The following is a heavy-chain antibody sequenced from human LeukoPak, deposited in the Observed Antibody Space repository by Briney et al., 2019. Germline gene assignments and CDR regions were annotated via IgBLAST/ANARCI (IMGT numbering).Heavy chain of an antibody. Sequence: GGSLRLSCAASGFTFSRYSMNWVRQAPGEGLGWVSSISSSSSYIYYADSVKGRFTISRDNAKNSLYLQMNSLRAEDTAVYYCARDRIAAAGTPDYWGQGTLVTVSS. CDR1: GFTFSRYS. CDR2: ISSSSSYI. V-gene: IGHV3-21*01. CDR3: ARDRIAAAGTPDY. D-gene: IGHD6-13*01. J-gene: IGHJ4*02.